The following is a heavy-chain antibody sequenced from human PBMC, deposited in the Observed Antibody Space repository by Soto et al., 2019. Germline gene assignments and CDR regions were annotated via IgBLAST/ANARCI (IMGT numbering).Heavy chain of an antibody. V-gene: IGHV3-30-3*01. Sequence: QVQLVESGGGVVQPGRSLRLSCAASGFTFSTHAMHWVRQAPGKGLECVAIVSFDGSNKYYADSVKGRFTISRDNSKNTLYLQMSGLPPEDTAVYYCARDQTGITTAGGGRIDKWGQGTLVTISS. CDR3: ARDQTGITTAGGGRIDK. J-gene: IGHJ4*02. CDR1: GFTFSTHA. D-gene: IGHD6-13*01. CDR2: VSFDGSNK.